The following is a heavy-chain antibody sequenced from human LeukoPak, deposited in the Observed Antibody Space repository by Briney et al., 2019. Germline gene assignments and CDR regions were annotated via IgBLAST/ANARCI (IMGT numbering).Heavy chain of an antibody. CDR3: ARSSSSGLDY. J-gene: IGHJ4*02. V-gene: IGHV1-18*01. Sequence: ASVKVSCKASGYTFTIYSMSWVRQAPGQGLEWVGWISGYSGHTNYAQNLQGRVTMTTDTSTSTAYMELRSLRSDDTAVYYCARSSSSGLDYWGQGTLVTVSS. CDR1: GYTFTIYS. D-gene: IGHD2-2*01. CDR2: ISGYSGHT.